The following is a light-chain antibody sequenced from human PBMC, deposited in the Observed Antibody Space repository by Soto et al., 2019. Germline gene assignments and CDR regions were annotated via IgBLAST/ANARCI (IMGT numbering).Light chain of an antibody. J-gene: IGKJ4*02. CDR1: QGISQY. Sequence: DIHLTQSPSLLSASVGDRVTITCRASQGISQYVAWSQLKPGKAPKLLIYAATVLQGGVPSRFSGTGSATEDILTISSLQPEDFATHYCQQVNSYPLTFGGGTRVEIK. V-gene: IGKV1-9*01. CDR3: QQVNSYPLT. CDR2: AAT.